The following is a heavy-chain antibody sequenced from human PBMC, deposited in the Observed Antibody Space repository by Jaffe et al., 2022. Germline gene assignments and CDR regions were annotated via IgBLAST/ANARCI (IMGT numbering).Heavy chain of an antibody. Sequence: QVQLQQWGAGLLKPSETLSLTCAVYGGSFSGYYWSWIRQPPGKGLEWIGEINHSGSTNYNPSLKSRVTISVDTSKNQFSLKLSSVTAADTAVYYCARGPRITMVRGSRGGRNYYMDVWGKGTTVTVSS. V-gene: IGHV4-34*01. CDR1: GGSFSGYY. D-gene: IGHD3-10*01. CDR2: INHSGST. J-gene: IGHJ6*03. CDR3: ARGPRITMVRGSRGGRNYYMDV.